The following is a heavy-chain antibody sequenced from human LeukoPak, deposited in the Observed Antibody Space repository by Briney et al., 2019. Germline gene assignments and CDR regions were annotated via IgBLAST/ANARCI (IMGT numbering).Heavy chain of an antibody. CDR3: AKAATMIVVVPAY. CDR1: GFTFSSHA. J-gene: IGHJ4*02. V-gene: IGHV3-23*01. CDR2: ISGSGGST. D-gene: IGHD3-22*01. Sequence: GGSLRLSCAASGFTFSSHAMSWARQAPGKGLEWVSTISGSGGSTYYADSVKGRFTISRDNSKNTLYLQMNSLRVEDTAVYYCAKAATMIVVVPAYWGQGTLVTISS.